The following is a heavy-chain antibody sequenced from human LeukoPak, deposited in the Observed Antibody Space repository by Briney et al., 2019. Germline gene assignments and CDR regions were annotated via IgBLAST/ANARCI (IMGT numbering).Heavy chain of an antibody. CDR3: ARAGGRSWFDP. CDR2: INPNSGGT. CDR1: GYTFTVYY. J-gene: IGHJ5*02. V-gene: IGHV1-2*02. Sequence: ASVKVSCKASGYTFTVYYMHWVRQAPGQGLEWMGWINPNSGGTNYAQKFQGRVTMTTDTSMSTAYMELSRLTSDDTAVYYCARAGGRSWFDPWGQGTLVTVSS.